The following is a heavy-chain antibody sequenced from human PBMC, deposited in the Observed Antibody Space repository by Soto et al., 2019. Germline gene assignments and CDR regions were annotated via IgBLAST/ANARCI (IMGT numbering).Heavy chain of an antibody. CDR3: TTASWYYYYYGRDV. V-gene: IGHV3-15*01. CDR2: IKSKTDGGTT. Sequence: GGSLRLSCAASGFTFSNAWMSWVRQAPGKGLEWVGRIKSKTDGGTTDYAAPVKGRFTISRDDSKNTLYLQMNSLKTEDTAVYYCTTASWYYYYYGRDVWGQGTTVTVSS. D-gene: IGHD6-13*01. J-gene: IGHJ6*02. CDR1: GFTFSNAW.